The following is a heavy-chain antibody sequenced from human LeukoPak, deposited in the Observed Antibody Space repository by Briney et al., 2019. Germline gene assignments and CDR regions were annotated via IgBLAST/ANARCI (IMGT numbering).Heavy chain of an antibody. CDR3: AKGGNCSGGSCYLGLDF. J-gene: IGHJ4*02. CDR2: INHNGNVN. CDR1: GFTFSSYW. V-gene: IGHV3-7*03. Sequence: GGSLRLSCAASGFTFSSYWMNWARQAPGKGLEWVASINHNGNVNYYVDSVKGRFTISRDNAKNTLSLQMNSLRAEDTAVYYCAKGGNCSGGSCYLGLDFWGQGTLVTVSS. D-gene: IGHD2-15*01.